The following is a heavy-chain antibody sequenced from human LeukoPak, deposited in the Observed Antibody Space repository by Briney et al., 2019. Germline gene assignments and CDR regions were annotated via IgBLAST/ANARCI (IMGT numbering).Heavy chain of an antibody. CDR3: ARAGYYYGSGSSAYGMDV. J-gene: IGHJ6*02. CDR1: GFTFDDYG. V-gene: IGHV3-20*01. D-gene: IGHD3-10*01. CDR2: INWNGGST. Sequence: GGSLRLPCAASGFTFDDYGMSWVRQAPGKGLEWVSGINWNGGSTGYADSVKGRFTISRDNAKNSLYLQMNSLRAEDTALYHCARAGYYYGSGSSAYGMDVWGQGTTVTVSS.